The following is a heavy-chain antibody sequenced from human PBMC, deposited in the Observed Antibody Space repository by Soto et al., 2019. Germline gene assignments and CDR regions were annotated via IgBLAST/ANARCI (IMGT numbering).Heavy chain of an antibody. Sequence: QITLKESGPTLVKPTQTLTLTCTLSGFSLSTSGVGVGWIRQPPGKALEWLTLIYWDDDKRYSPSLKSRLTITKDTXXNXVXXTMTNMDPVDTATYYCALRRGYCSGGSCYSIWFDPWGQGTLVTVSS. CDR2: IYWDDDK. CDR3: ALRRGYCSGGSCYSIWFDP. D-gene: IGHD2-15*01. J-gene: IGHJ5*02. V-gene: IGHV2-5*02. CDR1: GFSLSTSGVG.